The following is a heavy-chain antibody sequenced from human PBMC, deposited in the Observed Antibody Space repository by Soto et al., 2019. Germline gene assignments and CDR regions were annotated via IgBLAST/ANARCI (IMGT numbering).Heavy chain of an antibody. Sequence: PSETLSLTCTVSGDYISSYYWSWIRQPPGKGLEWIAYIYYSGNTNYNPSLKSRVTISVDTSRTQFSLNLSSVTAADTAVYYCARERPDGARLDPWGQGTLVTVSS. CDR2: IYYSGNT. J-gene: IGHJ5*02. V-gene: IGHV4-59*01. D-gene: IGHD6-6*01. CDR3: ARERPDGARLDP. CDR1: GDYISSYY.